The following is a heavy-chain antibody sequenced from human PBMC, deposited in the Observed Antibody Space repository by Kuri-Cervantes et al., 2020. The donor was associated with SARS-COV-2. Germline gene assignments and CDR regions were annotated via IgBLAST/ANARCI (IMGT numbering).Heavy chain of an antibody. CDR1: GFTFSSYA. V-gene: IGHV3-30-3*01. CDR2: ISYDGSNK. CDR3: AKDFMATLGVVPAAISGWFDP. D-gene: IGHD2-2*01. J-gene: IGHJ5*02. Sequence: GESLKISCAASGFTFSSYAMHWVRQAPGKGLEWVAVISYDGSNKYYADSVKGRFTISRDNSKNTLYLQMNSLRAEDTAVYYCAKDFMATLGVVPAAISGWFDPWGQGTLVTVSS.